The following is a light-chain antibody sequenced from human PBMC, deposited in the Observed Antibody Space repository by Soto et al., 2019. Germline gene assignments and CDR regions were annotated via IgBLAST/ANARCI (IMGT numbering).Light chain of an antibody. Sequence: QSALTQPRSVSGSPGQSVTISCTGTSSDVGGYDYVSWCQQHPGKAPKLLIYDVTRRPSGVPDRFSGSKSGNTASLTISGLQAEDEADYYCCSYAGAYTWMFGGGTKLTAL. CDR3: CSYAGAYTWM. J-gene: IGLJ3*02. CDR1: SSDVGGYDY. CDR2: DVT. V-gene: IGLV2-11*01.